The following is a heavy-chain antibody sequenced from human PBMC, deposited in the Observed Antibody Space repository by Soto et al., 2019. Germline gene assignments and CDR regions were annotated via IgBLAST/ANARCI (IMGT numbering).Heavy chain of an antibody. J-gene: IGHJ6*03. D-gene: IGHD2-2*01. CDR2: INHSGST. CDR1: GLSFSGYY. V-gene: IGHV4-34*01. Sequence: PAETLSLTCAVYGLSFSGYYVSLIRQPPGKGLEWIGEINHSGSTNYNPSLKRRVTISVDTSKNQFSLKLSSVTAADTAVYYCARKRRGLSSNYGYYCMGVWGKGTAVTVSS. CDR3: ARKRRGLSSNYGYYCMGV.